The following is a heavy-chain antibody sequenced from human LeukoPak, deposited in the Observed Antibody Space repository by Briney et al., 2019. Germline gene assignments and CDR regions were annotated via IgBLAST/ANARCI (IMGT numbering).Heavy chain of an antibody. D-gene: IGHD3-22*01. V-gene: IGHV1-2*02. J-gene: IGHJ5*02. Sequence: GASVKASCKASGYTFTGYYMHWVRQAPGQGLEWMGWINPNSGGTNYAQKFQGRVTMTRDTSISTAYMELSRLRSDDTAVYYCARDSAWSSYYYDSSGSWGQGTLVTVSS. CDR1: GYTFTGYY. CDR2: INPNSGGT. CDR3: ARDSAWSSYYYDSSGS.